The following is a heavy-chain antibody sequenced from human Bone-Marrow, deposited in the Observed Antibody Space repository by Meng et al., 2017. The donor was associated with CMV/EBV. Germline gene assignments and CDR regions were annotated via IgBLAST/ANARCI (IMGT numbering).Heavy chain of an antibody. CDR3: ARIVVVPAAYTAVNY. J-gene: IGHJ4*02. D-gene: IGHD2-2*01. Sequence: GGSLRLSCAASGFTFSDYYMNWVRQASGKGLEWVSSISSSSTIYYADSVKGRFTISRDNAKNSLKLQMNSQRAEDKAVYYCARIVVVPAAYTAVNYWGQGTLVTVSS. CDR2: ISSSSTI. V-gene: IGHV3-69-1*02. CDR1: GFTFSDYY.